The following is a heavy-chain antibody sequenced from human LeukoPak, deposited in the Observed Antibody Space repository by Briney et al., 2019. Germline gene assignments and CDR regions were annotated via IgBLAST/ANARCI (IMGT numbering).Heavy chain of an antibody. CDR1: GGSISSGGYS. CDR2: IYYSGSA. CDR3: ARVNYGSATKEDY. Sequence: SETLSLTCAVSGGSISSGGYSWSWIRQPPGKGLEWIGYIYYSGSAYYNPSLKSRVTISVDTSENQFSLKLSSVTAADTAVYYCARVNYGSATKEDYWGQGTLVTVSS. J-gene: IGHJ4*02. V-gene: IGHV4-31*11. D-gene: IGHD3-10*01.